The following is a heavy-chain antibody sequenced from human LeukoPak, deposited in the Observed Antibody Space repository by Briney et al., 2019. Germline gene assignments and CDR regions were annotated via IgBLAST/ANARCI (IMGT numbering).Heavy chain of an antibody. CDR2: ISDDGSYT. V-gene: IGHV3-74*01. D-gene: IGHD2-21*01. J-gene: IGHJ4*02. Sequence: PGGSLRLSCAASGFSFSSHWVHWVRQAPGMGLVWVSRISDDGSYTSNVDSVKGRFTISRDNVNNMLYLHMNSLRAEDTAVYYCASFGISWRPSYWGQGTLVTVSS. CDR3: ASFGISWRPSY. CDR1: GFSFSSHW.